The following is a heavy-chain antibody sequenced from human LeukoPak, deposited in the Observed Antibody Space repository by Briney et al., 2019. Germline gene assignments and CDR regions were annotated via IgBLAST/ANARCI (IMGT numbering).Heavy chain of an antibody. J-gene: IGHJ4*02. CDR3: ASNRSKYRFDY. V-gene: IGHV3-48*03. CDR1: GFTVSSNY. CDR2: ISSSGSNI. Sequence: PGGSLRLSCAASGFTVSSNYMNWVRQAPGKGLEWVSYISSSGSNIYYADSVKGRFTISRDNAKNSLYLQMNSLRAEDTAVYYCASNRSKYRFDYWGQGTLVTVSS. D-gene: IGHD1-14*01.